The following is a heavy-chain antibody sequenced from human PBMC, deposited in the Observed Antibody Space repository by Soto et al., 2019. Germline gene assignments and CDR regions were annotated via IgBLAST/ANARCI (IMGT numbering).Heavy chain of an antibody. D-gene: IGHD1-26*01. J-gene: IGHJ4*02. CDR3: ARDPGSYSGSHLV. CDR2: ISAYNGNT. CDR1: GYSFTSYG. V-gene: IGHV1-18*01. Sequence: QVQLVQSGAEVKQPGASVMVSCKASGYSFTSYGINWVRLAPGQGLEWMGWISAYNGNTNYAQKFQGRVTMSTETSTSTAYMELKSLKSDDTAMYYCARDPGSYSGSHLVWGQGTLVTVSS.